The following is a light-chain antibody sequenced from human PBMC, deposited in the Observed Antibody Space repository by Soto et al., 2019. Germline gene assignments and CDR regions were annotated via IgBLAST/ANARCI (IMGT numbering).Light chain of an antibody. CDR2: AAS. Sequence: DIHMTQSPSSLSASIGDRVIITCRASQVISNYLAWFQQKPGTAPKSLIYAASSLQSGVPSRFSGSGSGTDFTLTISSLQPEDFATYYCQQYNNYPLTFGGGTRVEI. CDR1: QVISNY. V-gene: IGKV1-16*01. J-gene: IGKJ4*01. CDR3: QQYNNYPLT.